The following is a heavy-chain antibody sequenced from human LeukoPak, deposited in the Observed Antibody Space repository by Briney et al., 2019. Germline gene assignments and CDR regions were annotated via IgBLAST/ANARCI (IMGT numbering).Heavy chain of an antibody. D-gene: IGHD5-12*01. Sequence: GEYLKISCKCSGYTFNAYWLGWVRPMPGKGLEWMGVSYAGDSEIRYSPSSQGQATISVDKSISTAYLQWSSLKASDTAMYYCARHSRGSNDYWGQGTLVTVSS. J-gene: IGHJ4*02. CDR2: SYAGDSEI. V-gene: IGHV5-51*01. CDR3: ARHSRGSNDY. CDR1: GYTFNAYW.